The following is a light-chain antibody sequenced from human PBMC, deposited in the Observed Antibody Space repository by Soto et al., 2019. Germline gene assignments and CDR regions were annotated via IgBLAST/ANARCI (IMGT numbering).Light chain of an antibody. CDR2: DAS. V-gene: IGKV1-5*01. J-gene: IGKJ5*01. Sequence: IQMTQCPSSLCASVGDSVTMTCRASQSIRSLLAWYQQKPGKAPKVLIYDASSLGSGVPSRFSGSGSGTEFTLTISSLQPDDFATYFCKQYQTYSTFGQGTRLETK. CDR3: KQYQTYST. CDR1: QSIRSL.